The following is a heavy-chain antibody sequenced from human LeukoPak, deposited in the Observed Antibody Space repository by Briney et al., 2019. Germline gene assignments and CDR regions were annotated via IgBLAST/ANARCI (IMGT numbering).Heavy chain of an antibody. J-gene: IGHJ4*02. Sequence: GGSLRLSCEASGFTFSSYEMNWVRQAPGKGLEWVSYISSSGSTIYYADSVKGRFTISRDNAKNSLYLQMNSLRAEDTAVYYCARDGYDYVWGSYRAGFDYWGQGTLATVSS. D-gene: IGHD3-16*01. CDR3: ARDGYDYVWGSYRAGFDY. CDR2: ISSSGSTI. CDR1: GFTFSSYE. V-gene: IGHV3-48*03.